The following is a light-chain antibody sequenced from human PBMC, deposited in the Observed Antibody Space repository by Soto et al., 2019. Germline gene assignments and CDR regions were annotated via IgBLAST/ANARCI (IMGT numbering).Light chain of an antibody. J-gene: IGKJ5*01. CDR3: QLSQQRINWPPIT. V-gene: IGKV3-11*01. Sequence: DILLTQSPATLSLSPGERVTLSCRATQRVSSSVAWYQQKSGQAPRLLIYDASVRATGIPARFSGSGSGTDFTLTISSLEPEDFAVYYCQLSQQRINWPPITFGQGTRLDIK. CDR2: DAS. CDR1: QRVSSS.